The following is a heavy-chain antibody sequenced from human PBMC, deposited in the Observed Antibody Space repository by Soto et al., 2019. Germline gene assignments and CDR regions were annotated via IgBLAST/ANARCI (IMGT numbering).Heavy chain of an antibody. J-gene: IGHJ4*02. CDR3: ARWDYGVYARFDY. CDR2: MNPNSGNT. CDR1: GYTFTSHD. V-gene: IGHV1-8*01. D-gene: IGHD4-17*01. Sequence: QVQLVQSGAEVKKSGASVKVSCKASGYTFTSHDINWVRQATGQGLEWMGWMNPNSGNTGYAQKFKGRVTMTRNTSISTACMELSSLRSEDTAVYYCARWDYGVYARFDYWGQGTLVTVSS.